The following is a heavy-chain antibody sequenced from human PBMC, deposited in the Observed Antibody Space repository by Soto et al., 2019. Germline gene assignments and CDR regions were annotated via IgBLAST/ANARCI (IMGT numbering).Heavy chain of an antibody. V-gene: IGHV3-30*18. Sequence: SLRLSCEASGFSFSSYGMHRVRQAPGKGLEWVAFISYDGSNKYYVDSVQGRFTIFRDSSMNALDLQMNSLRPEDTAVYYCAKALGELSPESYDYWGQGT. CDR2: ISYDGSNK. CDR1: GFSFSSYG. J-gene: IGHJ4*02. CDR3: AKALGELSPESYDY. D-gene: IGHD3-16*02.